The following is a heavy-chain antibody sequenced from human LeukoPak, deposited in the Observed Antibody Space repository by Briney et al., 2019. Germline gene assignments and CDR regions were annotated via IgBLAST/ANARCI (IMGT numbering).Heavy chain of an antibody. CDR1: GGSFSSYS. V-gene: IGHV4-4*07. CDR2: MYTSGIT. Sequence: SETLSLTCTVSGGSFSSYSWSWIRQPAGKGLEWIGHMYTSGITNYNPSLKSRVTMSVDTSKKQFSLKLSTATAADTAVYFSTSRDGNSAAASDTWGQGTMLTVSS. J-gene: IGHJ3*02. D-gene: IGHD1-14*01. CDR3: TSRDGNSAAASDT.